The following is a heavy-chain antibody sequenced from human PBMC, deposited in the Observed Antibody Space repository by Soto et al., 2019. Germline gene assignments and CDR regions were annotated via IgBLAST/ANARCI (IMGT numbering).Heavy chain of an antibody. Sequence: GGSLRLSCAASGFTFSNYWMTWVRQAPGKGLEWVANIKEEGSEKHYVDSVKGRFTISRDNAKNSLYLQMNSLRVEDTAVYFCSSDVVVGAKALTYWGQGAMVTVSS. D-gene: IGHD2-15*01. V-gene: IGHV3-7*01. CDR2: IKEEGSEK. CDR1: GFTFSNYW. J-gene: IGHJ4*02. CDR3: SSDVVVGAKALTY.